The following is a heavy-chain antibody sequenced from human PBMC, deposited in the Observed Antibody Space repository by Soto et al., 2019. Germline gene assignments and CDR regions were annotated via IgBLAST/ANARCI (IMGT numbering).Heavy chain of an antibody. CDR1: GGTFSSYT. Sequence: QVQLVQSGAEVKKPGSSVKVSCKASGGTFSSYTISWVRQAPGQGLEWMGRIIPILGIANYAQKFQGRVTITADKATSTAYMELSSLGSEDTAVYYCARPTLARAFDSWGQGTLVTVSS. J-gene: IGHJ4*02. CDR2: IIPILGIA. V-gene: IGHV1-69*02. CDR3: ARPTLARAFDS.